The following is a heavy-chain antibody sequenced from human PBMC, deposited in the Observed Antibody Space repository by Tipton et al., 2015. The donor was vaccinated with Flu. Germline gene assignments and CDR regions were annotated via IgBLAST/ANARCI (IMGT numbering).Heavy chain of an antibody. CDR1: GYSIRSSNYY. Sequence: TLSLTCAVSGYSIRSSNYYWGWIRQPPGKGLEWIGNIFHSGNSYHNPSLKSRVTMSVETSKNQFSLKLSSVTAADTAVYYCVRRDYSNYVSEPKNWFDSWGQGALVIVSS. CDR2: IFHSGNS. CDR3: VRRDYSNYVSEPKNWFDS. V-gene: IGHV4-38-2*01. J-gene: IGHJ5*01. D-gene: IGHD4-11*01.